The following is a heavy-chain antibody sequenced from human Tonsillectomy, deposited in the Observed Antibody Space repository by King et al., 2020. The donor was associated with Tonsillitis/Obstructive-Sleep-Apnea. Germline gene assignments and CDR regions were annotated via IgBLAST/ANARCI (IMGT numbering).Heavy chain of an antibody. CDR1: RFIFSDYT. CDR2: ITGSSDYI. Sequence: VQLVESGGGLVKPGGSLSLSCAASRFIFSDYTINWVRQAPGKGLEWVSCITGSSDYIYYADSVRGRFTNSRHNAKNLVYLQMNSLRVEDTAVYYCARGVPLFGVVRPLDDWGQGTLVTVSS. J-gene: IGHJ4*02. CDR3: ARGVPLFGVVRPLDD. V-gene: IGHV3-21*01. D-gene: IGHD3-3*01.